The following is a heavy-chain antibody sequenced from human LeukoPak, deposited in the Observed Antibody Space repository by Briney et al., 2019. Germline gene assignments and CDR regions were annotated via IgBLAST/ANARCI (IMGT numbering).Heavy chain of an antibody. CDR2: VWRSGTRT. CDR1: GFSTYSNY. D-gene: IGHD5-12*01. J-gene: IGHJ4*02. CDR3: AKGPTRDYDYWYYSDY. V-gene: IGHV3-23*01. Sequence: GGSLRLSCVASGFSTYSNYMSWVRQPPGKGLEWVSAVWRSGTRTYYADSVKARFTISRDNSKNTLYLQMNSLRAEDTAIYYCAKGPTRDYDYWYYSDYWGQGTLVTVSS.